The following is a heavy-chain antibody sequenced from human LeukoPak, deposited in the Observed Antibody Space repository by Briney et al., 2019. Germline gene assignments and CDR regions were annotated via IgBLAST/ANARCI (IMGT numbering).Heavy chain of an antibody. V-gene: IGHV1-2*02. CDR1: GYTFTGYY. J-gene: IGHJ6*02. Sequence: ASVKVSCKASGYTFTGYYMHWVRQAPGQGLEWMGWINPNSGGTNYAQKFQGRVTMTRDTSISTAYMELSRLRSDDTAVYYCARDLVVVVPAARGADYYYYYGMDVWGQGTTVTISS. CDR3: ARDLVVVVPAARGADYYYYYGMDV. D-gene: IGHD2-2*01. CDR2: INPNSGGT.